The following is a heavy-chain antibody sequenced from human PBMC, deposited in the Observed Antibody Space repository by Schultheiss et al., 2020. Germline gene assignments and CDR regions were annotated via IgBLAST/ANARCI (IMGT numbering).Heavy chain of an antibody. CDR1: GYSFTSYW. D-gene: IGHD3-3*01. Sequence: GESLKISCKGSGYSFTSYWIGWVRQMPGKGLEWMGIIYPGDSDTRYSPSFQGQVTISADKSISTAYLQWSSLKASDTAMYYCARLEIRFLEWLLPYFDYWGQGTLVTVSS. V-gene: IGHV5-51*01. CDR2: IYPGDSDT. J-gene: IGHJ4*02. CDR3: ARLEIRFLEWLLPYFDY.